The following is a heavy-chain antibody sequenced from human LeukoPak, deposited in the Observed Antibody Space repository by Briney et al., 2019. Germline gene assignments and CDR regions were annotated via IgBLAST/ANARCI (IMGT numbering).Heavy chain of an antibody. J-gene: IGHJ6*02. CDR1: GFTFSSYE. CDR3: ARVNSYGYNYYYYGMDV. D-gene: IGHD5-18*01. V-gene: IGHV3-48*03. CDR2: ISSSGSTI. Sequence: GGSLRLSCAASGFTFSSYEMNWVRQAPGKGLEWVSYISSSGSTIYYADSVKGRFTISRDNAKNSLYLQMSSLRAEDTAVYYCARVNSYGYNYYYYGMDVWGQGTTVTVSS.